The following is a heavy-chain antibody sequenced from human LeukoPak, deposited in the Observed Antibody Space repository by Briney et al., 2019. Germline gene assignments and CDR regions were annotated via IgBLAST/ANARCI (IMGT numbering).Heavy chain of an antibody. CDR2: IYTSGST. V-gene: IGHV4-61*02. Sequence: SETLSLTCTVSGGSISSGSYYWSWIRQPAGKGLEWIGRIYTSGSTNYNPSLKSRVTISVDTSKNQFSLKLSSVTAADTAVYYCAREGLLWFGESTIPLNYYYYYMDVWGKGTTVTVPS. CDR1: GGSISSGSYY. CDR3: AREGLLWFGESTIPLNYYYYYMDV. D-gene: IGHD3-10*01. J-gene: IGHJ6*03.